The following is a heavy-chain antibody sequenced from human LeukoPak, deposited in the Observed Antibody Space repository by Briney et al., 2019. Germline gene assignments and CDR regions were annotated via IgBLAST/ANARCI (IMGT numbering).Heavy chain of an antibody. CDR3: ARRAYCSSTSCPDAFDI. Sequence: GESLKISSKGSGYSFTSYWIGWVRQMPGKGLEWMGIIYPGDSDTRYSPSFQGQVTISADKSISTAYLQWSSLKASDTAMYYCARRAYCSSTSCPDAFDIWGQGTMVTVSS. V-gene: IGHV5-51*01. J-gene: IGHJ3*02. CDR1: GYSFTSYW. CDR2: IYPGDSDT. D-gene: IGHD2-2*01.